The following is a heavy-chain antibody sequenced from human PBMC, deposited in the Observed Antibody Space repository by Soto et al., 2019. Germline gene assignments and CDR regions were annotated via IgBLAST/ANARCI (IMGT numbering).Heavy chain of an antibody. Sequence: VQLVASGGGVVQPGRSLRLSCAASGLTLSRFAMHWVRQAPGKGLEWVAVIGYDGSNKDYADSVKGRFTISRDNSKNTLYLQMNSLRPEDTAVYYCARDPVNYYGSWTYGMDVWGQGTTVTVSS. CDR2: IGYDGSNK. CDR3: ARDPVNYYGSWTYGMDV. CDR1: GLTLSRFA. V-gene: IGHV3-30-3*01. D-gene: IGHD3-10*01. J-gene: IGHJ6*02.